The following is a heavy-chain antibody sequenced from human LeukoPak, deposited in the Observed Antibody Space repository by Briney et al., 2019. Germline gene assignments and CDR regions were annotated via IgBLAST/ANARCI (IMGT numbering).Heavy chain of an antibody. CDR2: ISSNGGST. D-gene: IGHD5-12*01. CDR3: AREATGIGINWFDP. V-gene: IGHV3-64*01. CDR1: GFTFSSYA. Sequence: GGSLRLSCAASGFTFSSYAMHWVRQAPGKGLEYVSAISSNGGSTYYANSVKGRFTISRDNSKNTLYLQMGSLRAEDMAVYYCAREATGIGINWFDPWGQGTLVTVSS. J-gene: IGHJ5*02.